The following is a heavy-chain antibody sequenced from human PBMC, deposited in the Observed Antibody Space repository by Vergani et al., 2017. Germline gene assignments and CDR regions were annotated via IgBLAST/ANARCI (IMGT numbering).Heavy chain of an antibody. Sequence: QVQLVESGGGVVQPGRSLRLSCAASGFTFSSYGMHWVRQAPGKGLEWVAVISYDGSNKYYADSVKGRFTISRDNSKNTLYLQMNSLRAEDTAVYYCAKAIFGPVTDDAFDIWGQGTMVTVSS. CDR1: GFTFSSYG. V-gene: IGHV3-30*18. CDR2: ISYDGSNK. CDR3: AKAIFGPVTDDAFDI. D-gene: IGHD3/OR15-3a*01. J-gene: IGHJ3*02.